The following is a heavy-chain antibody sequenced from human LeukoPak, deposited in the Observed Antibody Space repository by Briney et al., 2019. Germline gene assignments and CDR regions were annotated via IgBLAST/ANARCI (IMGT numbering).Heavy chain of an antibody. CDR2: IYTSGST. Sequence: PSETLSLTCTVFGGSISSYYWSWIRQPPGKGLEWIGYIYTSGSTNYNPSLKSRVTISVDTSKNQFSLKLSSVTAADTAVYYCARHGASSSSFIRYWGQGTLVTVSS. J-gene: IGHJ4*02. V-gene: IGHV4-4*09. CDR3: ARHGASSSSFIRY. CDR1: GGSISSYY. D-gene: IGHD6-6*01.